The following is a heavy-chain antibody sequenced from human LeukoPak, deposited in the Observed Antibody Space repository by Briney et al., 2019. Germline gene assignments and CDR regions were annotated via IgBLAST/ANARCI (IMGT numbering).Heavy chain of an antibody. V-gene: IGHV4-34*01. Sequence: SETLSLTCAVYGGSFSGYYWSWIRQPPGKGLEWIGEINHSGSTNYNPSLKSRVTISVDTSKNQFSLKLSSVTAAETAVYYCARGSQWLRYFDWLPHAGAFDIWGQGTMVTVSS. CDR3: ARGSQWLRYFDWLPHAGAFDI. CDR1: GGSFSGYY. J-gene: IGHJ3*02. D-gene: IGHD3-9*01. CDR2: INHSGST.